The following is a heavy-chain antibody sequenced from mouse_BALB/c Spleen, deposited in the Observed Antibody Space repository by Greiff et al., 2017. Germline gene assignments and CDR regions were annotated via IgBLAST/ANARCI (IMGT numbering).Heavy chain of an antibody. CDR1: GYTFTSYW. CDR3: MGTTASWFAY. Sequence: LQQPGSELVRPGASVKLSCKASGYTFTSYWMHLVKQRPGQGLEWIGNIYPGSGSTNYDEKFKSKATLTVDTSSSTAYMQLSSLTSEDSAVYYCMGTTASWFAYWGQGTLVTVSA. V-gene: IGHV1S22*01. CDR2: IYPGSGST. D-gene: IGHD1-2*01. J-gene: IGHJ3*01.